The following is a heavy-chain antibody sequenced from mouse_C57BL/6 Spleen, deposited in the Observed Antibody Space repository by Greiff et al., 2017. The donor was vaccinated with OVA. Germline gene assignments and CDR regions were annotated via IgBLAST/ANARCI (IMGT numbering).Heavy chain of an antibody. CDR3: TREGITTLVATPYFDY. CDR2: ISDGGSYT. Sequence: EVKLVESGGGLVKPGGSLKLSCAASGFTFSSYAMSWVRQTPEKRLAWVATISDGGSYTYYPDNVKGRFTISIDHAKNNLYLQMSQLKSEDTAMYYCTREGITTLVATPYFDYWGQGTTLTVSS. CDR1: GFTFSSYA. V-gene: IGHV5-4*01. D-gene: IGHD1-1*01. J-gene: IGHJ2*01.